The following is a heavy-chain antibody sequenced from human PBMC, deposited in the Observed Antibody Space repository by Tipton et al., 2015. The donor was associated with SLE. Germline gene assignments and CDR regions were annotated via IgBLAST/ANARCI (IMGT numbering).Heavy chain of an antibody. CDR1: GGSISSHY. J-gene: IGHJ4*02. D-gene: IGHD3-10*01. V-gene: IGHV4-59*11. CDR3: ARDRGSGSYYNVGGLDY. CDR2: IYYSGST. Sequence: TLSLTCTVSGGSISSHYWSWIRQPPGKGLEWIGYIYYSGSTNYNPSLKSRVTISVDTSKNQFSLKLSSVTAADTAVYYCARDRGSGSYYNVGGLDYWGQGTLVTVSS.